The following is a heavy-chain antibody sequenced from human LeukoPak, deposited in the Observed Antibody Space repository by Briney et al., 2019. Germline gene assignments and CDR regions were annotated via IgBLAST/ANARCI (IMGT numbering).Heavy chain of an antibody. Sequence: GGSLRLSCAASGFTLTTYWMHWVRQAPGKGLVWVSRLKSDGSSTSYADSVKGRFTISRDNAKNSLFLQMNGLRAEDTAVYYCAKLARGNYFEYWGQGTLVTVSS. CDR1: GFTLTTYW. J-gene: IGHJ4*02. CDR3: AKLARGNYFEY. V-gene: IGHV3-74*01. D-gene: IGHD3-3*02. CDR2: LKSDGSST.